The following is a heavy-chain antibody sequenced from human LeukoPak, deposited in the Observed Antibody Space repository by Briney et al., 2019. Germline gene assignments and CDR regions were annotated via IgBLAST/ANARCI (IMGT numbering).Heavy chain of an antibody. CDR1: GGSISSGDNY. Sequence: PSETLSLTCTVSGGSISSGDNYWSWIRQPQGKGLVWVGYIYCSGSTYYTPSRKSRVTMSVDTSKNQFSLKLSSVTAADTAVYYCARGDLYSSSWYNWGQGTLVTVSS. D-gene: IGHD6-13*01. V-gene: IGHV4-30-4*08. CDR3: ARGDLYSSSWYN. CDR2: IYCSGST. J-gene: IGHJ4*02.